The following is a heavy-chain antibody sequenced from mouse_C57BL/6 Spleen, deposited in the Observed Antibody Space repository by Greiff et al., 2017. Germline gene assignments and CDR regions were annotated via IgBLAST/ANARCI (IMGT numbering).Heavy chain of an antibody. V-gene: IGHV14-2*01. Sequence: VQLQQSGAELVKPGASVKLSCTASGFNIKDYYMHWVKQRTEQGLERIGRIDPEDGEPKYAPKFQGKATVTADTTSNTAYLQRSSLISEDTAVYYCAHYGSSYWYGDVWGTGTTVTVSA. CDR1: GFNIKDYY. D-gene: IGHD1-1*01. CDR2: IDPEDGEP. CDR3: AHYGSSYWYGDV. J-gene: IGHJ1*03.